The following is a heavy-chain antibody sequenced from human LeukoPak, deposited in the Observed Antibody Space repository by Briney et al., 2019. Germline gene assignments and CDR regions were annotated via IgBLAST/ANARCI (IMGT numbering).Heavy chain of an antibody. Sequence: SETLSLTCAVYGGSFSGYYWGWIRQPPGNGLERIGSIYYSGSTYYNPSLKSRVTISVDTSKNQFSLKLSSVTAADTAVYYCARLDGYYYDSSGYYYGVSYWYFDLWGRGTLVTVSS. J-gene: IGHJ2*01. CDR1: GGSFSGYY. CDR3: ARLDGYYYDSSGYYYGVSYWYFDL. V-gene: IGHV4-39*01. CDR2: IYYSGST. D-gene: IGHD3-22*01.